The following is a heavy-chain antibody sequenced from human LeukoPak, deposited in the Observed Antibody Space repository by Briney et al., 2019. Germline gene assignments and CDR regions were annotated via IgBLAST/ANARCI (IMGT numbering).Heavy chain of an antibody. CDR1: GGTFSSYA. CDR3: ARGGVYGDYETRFDY. V-gene: IGHV1-69*05. CDR2: IIPIFGTA. D-gene: IGHD4-17*01. Sequence: SVKVSCKASGGTFSSYAISWVRQAPGQGLEWMGRIIPIFGTANYAQKFQGRVTITTDESTSTAYLELSSLRSEDTAVYHCARGGVYGDYETRFDYWGQGTLVTVSS. J-gene: IGHJ4*02.